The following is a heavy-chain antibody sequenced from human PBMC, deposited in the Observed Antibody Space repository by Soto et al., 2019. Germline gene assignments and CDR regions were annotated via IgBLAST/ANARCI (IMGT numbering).Heavy chain of an antibody. D-gene: IGHD3-16*01. J-gene: IGHJ6*02. V-gene: IGHV4-4*07. Sequence: QVQLQESGPGLVKPSETLSLTCTVSGGSISGYYWTWIRQPAGKGLEWIGRKHTSGTTNYNPSLKRRVTMSIDTSTNPFSLNLSSVTAADTAVYYCARGGEFYVLDVWGQGTTVAVSS. CDR3: ARGGEFYVLDV. CDR2: KHTSGTT. CDR1: GGSISGYY.